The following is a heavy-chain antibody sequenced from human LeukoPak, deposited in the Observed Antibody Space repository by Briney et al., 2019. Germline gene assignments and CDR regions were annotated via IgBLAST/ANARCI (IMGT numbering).Heavy chain of an antibody. D-gene: IGHD2-21*02. Sequence: SVKVSCKASGGTFSSYAISWVRQAPGQGLEWMGRIIPIFGTANYAQKFQGRVTITTDESTSTAYMELSSLRSEDTAVYYCARVGYCGGDCSIYDYWVQGTLVTVSS. CDR2: IIPIFGTA. CDR3: ARVGYCGGDCSIYDY. CDR1: GGTFSSYA. V-gene: IGHV1-69*05. J-gene: IGHJ4*02.